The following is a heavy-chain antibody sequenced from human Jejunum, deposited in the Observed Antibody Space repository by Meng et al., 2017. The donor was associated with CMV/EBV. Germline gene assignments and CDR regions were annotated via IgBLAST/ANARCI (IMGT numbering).Heavy chain of an antibody. J-gene: IGHJ2*01. Sequence: SCAAYGFIVSNYWIHWVRHAPGKGLEWVANIEQDGNEKNYVDSVKGRFTISRDNAKSLLYLQMNSLRGDDTAVYYCARGGRYSGLWGRGTLVTVSS. CDR2: IEQDGNEK. V-gene: IGHV3-7*01. D-gene: IGHD2-15*01. CDR3: ARGGRYSGL. CDR1: GFIVSNYW.